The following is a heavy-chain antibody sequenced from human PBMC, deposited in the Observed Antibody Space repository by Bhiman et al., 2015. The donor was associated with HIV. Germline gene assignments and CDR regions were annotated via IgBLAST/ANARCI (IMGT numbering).Heavy chain of an antibody. J-gene: IGHJ6*02. CDR3: AKYTGYSGYDYYYYYGMDV. CDR1: GFTFSRHA. Sequence: EVQLSESGGGLVRPGGSLRLSCSASGFTFSRHAMSWVRQGPGKGLEWVSSFSGSGGGTYYADSVKGRFTISRDNSKNTLYLQMSSLRAEDTAVYYCAKYTGYSGYDYYYYYGMDVWGQGTTVTVSS. CDR2: FSGSGGGT. V-gene: IGHV3-23*01. D-gene: IGHD5-12*01.